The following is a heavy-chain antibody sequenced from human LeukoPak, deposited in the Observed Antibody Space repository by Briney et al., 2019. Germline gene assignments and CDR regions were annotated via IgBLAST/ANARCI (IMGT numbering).Heavy chain of an antibody. CDR3: ARGRAYSYGFQGGLTN. V-gene: IGHV4-34*01. CDR1: GGSFSGYY. CDR2: INHSGST. D-gene: IGHD5-18*01. Sequence: SGPLSLTSAGYGGSFSGYYWSWIRQPPGKGLEWIGEINHSGSTNYNPSLKSRVTISVDTSKNQFSLKLSSVTAADTAVYYCARGRAYSYGFQGGLTNWGQGTLVTVSS. J-gene: IGHJ4*02.